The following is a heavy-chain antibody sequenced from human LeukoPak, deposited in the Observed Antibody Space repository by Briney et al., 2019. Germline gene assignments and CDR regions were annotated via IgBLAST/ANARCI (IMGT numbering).Heavy chain of an antibody. D-gene: IGHD3-22*01. CDR1: GFTFSTKW. CDR2: INQGGSDQ. J-gene: IGHJ4*02. CDR3: ARDYSSGRDF. V-gene: IGHV3-7*04. Sequence: PGGSLRLSCAASGFTFSTKWMRWVRQAPGKGLEWVATINQGGSDQYYVDSVKGRFTISRDNAKNSLDLQMNSLRAEDTAVYFCARDYSSGRDFWGQGTLVTVSS.